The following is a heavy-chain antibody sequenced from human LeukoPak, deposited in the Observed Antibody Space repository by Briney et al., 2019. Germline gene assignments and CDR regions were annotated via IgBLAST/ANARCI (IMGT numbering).Heavy chain of an antibody. Sequence: SQTLSLTCAISGDSVSSNSAAWNWIRQSPSRGLEWLGRTYYRSKWYNDYALSVKSRITINPDTSKNQFSLQLNSVTPEDTAVYYCASTALLWFGELLEDYGMDVWGKGTTVTVSS. J-gene: IGHJ6*04. CDR3: ASTALLWFGELLEDYGMDV. D-gene: IGHD3-10*01. V-gene: IGHV6-1*01. CDR1: GDSVSSNSAA. CDR2: TYYRSKWYN.